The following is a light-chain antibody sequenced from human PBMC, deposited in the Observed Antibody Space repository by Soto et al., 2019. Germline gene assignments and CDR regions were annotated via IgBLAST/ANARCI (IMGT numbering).Light chain of an antibody. V-gene: IGLV3-21*02. J-gene: IGLJ2*01. CDR2: ADS. Sequence: SSELTQPPSVSLGPGQTARISCGGNDIGSESVHWYQQKPGQAPVLVVYADSDRPSGIPDRFSGSNSGSTATLTISRVEAGDEADYYCQVWDTSSDQVVFGGGTKLTVL. CDR3: QVWDTSSDQVV. CDR1: DIGSES.